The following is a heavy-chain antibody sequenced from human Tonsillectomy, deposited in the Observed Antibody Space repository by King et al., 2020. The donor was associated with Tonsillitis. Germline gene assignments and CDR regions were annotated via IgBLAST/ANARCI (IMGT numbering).Heavy chain of an antibody. D-gene: IGHD6-19*01. CDR3: ARDPLLAVAGIWTFDY. J-gene: IGHJ4*02. V-gene: IGHV1-18*04. CDR1: GYTFSHYG. CDR2: ISAYNGNT. Sequence: VQLVESGAEVKKPGASVKVSCKASGYTFSHYGISWVRQAPGQGLEWMGWISAYNGNTNYAQKLQGRVTMTTDTSTSTAYLELRSLRSDDTAVYYCARDPLLAVAGIWTFDYWGQGTLVTVSS.